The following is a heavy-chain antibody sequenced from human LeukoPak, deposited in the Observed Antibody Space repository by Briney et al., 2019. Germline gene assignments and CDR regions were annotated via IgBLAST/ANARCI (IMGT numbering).Heavy chain of an antibody. CDR2: INPNSGGT. CDR1: GYTFTGYY. J-gene: IGHJ6*03. CDR3: ATKRYSGYDFNYYYYMDV. V-gene: IGHV1-2*02. D-gene: IGHD5-12*01. Sequence: ASVKVSCKASGYTFTGYYMHWVRQAPGQGLEWMGWINPNSGGTNYAQKFQGRVTMTRDTSISTAYMELSRLRSDDTAVYYCATKRYSGYDFNYYYYMDVWGKGTTVTISS.